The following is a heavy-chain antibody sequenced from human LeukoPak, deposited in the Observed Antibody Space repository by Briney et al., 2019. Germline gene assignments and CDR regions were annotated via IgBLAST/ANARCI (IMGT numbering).Heavy chain of an antibody. V-gene: IGHV3-7*03. D-gene: IGHD6-19*01. Sequence: GGSLRLSCAASGFTFSTYWMSWVRQAPGKGLEGVANIKQDGSEKYYVASVKGRFTISRDNAKNSLYLQMNSLRAEDTAVYYCAKAEITWGSGWYYWGQGTLVTVSS. CDR1: GFTFSTYW. CDR2: IKQDGSEK. CDR3: AKAEITWGSGWYY. J-gene: IGHJ4*02.